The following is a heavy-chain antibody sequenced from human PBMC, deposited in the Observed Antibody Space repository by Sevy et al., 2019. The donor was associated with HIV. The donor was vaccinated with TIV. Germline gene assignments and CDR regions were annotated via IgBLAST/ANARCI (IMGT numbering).Heavy chain of an antibody. V-gene: IGHV1-18*01. D-gene: IGHD2-15*01. CDR3: ARAYCSGGRCYSLAY. CDR2: VSPHNGDT. Sequence: ASVKVSCKVSGYTFSTYHITWVRQAPGQGLEWMGRVSPHNGDTNYAQKLQGRVTMITDASTNTAYMKLGSLRSDDTAVYYCARAYCSGGRCYSLAYWGQGTLVTVSS. J-gene: IGHJ4*02. CDR1: GYTFSTYH.